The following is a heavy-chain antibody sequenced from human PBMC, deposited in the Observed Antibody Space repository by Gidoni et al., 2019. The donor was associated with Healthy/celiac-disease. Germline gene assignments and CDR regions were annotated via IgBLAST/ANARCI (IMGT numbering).Heavy chain of an antibody. CDR3: ARANPIGTPPYYFDY. Sequence: QVQLQQWGAGLLKPSETLSLTCAVYGGSFSGYYWSWIRQPPGKGLEWIGEINHSGSTNYNPSLKSRVTISVDTSKNQFSLKLSSVTAADTAVYYCARANPIGTPPYYFDYWGQGTLVTVSS. V-gene: IGHV4-34*01. CDR1: GGSFSGYY. D-gene: IGHD1-1*01. J-gene: IGHJ4*02. CDR2: INHSGST.